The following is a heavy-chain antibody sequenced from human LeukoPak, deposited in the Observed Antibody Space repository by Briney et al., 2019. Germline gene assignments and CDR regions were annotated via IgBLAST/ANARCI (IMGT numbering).Heavy chain of an antibody. D-gene: IGHD3-3*01. J-gene: IGHJ4*02. V-gene: IGHV1-2*02. CDR3: ARDQHYDFWSGYYFDY. Sequence: ASVKVSCKASGYTFTGYYMHWVRQAPGQGLEWTGWINPNSGGTNYAQKFQGRVTMTRDTSISTAYMELSRLRSDDTAVYYCARDQHYDFWSGYYFDYWGQGTLVTVSS. CDR1: GYTFTGYY. CDR2: INPNSGGT.